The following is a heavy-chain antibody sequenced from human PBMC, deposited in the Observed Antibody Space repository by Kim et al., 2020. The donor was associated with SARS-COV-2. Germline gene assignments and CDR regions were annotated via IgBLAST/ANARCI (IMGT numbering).Heavy chain of an antibody. Sequence: GGSLRLSCAASGFTFSDYGMHWGRQAPGKGLEWVAVISYDGLHTFYADSVKGRFTISRDNSKTTLYLEMNSLRAEDTAVYFFAKLHGSRHSYSYFDSWG. D-gene: IGHD3-10*01. CDR2: ISYDGLHT. CDR1: GFTFSDYG. V-gene: IGHV3-30*18. CDR3: AKLHGSRHSYSYFDS. J-gene: IGHJ4*01.